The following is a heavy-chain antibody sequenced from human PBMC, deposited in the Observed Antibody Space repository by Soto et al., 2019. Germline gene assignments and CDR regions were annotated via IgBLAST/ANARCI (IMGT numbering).Heavy chain of an antibody. J-gene: IGHJ4*02. Sequence: SETLSLTCAVSSGSISSSNWWRWVRQTPGKGLEWIGEVYHSGSTKYNPSLKSRVTISVDKSKNQFSLKLSSVTAADTAVYYCARSTAGDFDYWGQGTLVTVSS. CDR2: VYHSGST. CDR1: SGSISSSNW. V-gene: IGHV4-4*02. D-gene: IGHD6-13*01. CDR3: ARSTAGDFDY.